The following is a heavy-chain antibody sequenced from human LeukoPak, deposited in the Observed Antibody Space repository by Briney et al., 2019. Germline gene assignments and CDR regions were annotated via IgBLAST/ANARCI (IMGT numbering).Heavy chain of an antibody. CDR3: ARPSRYCSSTSCFDY. Sequence: ASVRVSCKASGYTFTSYDINWVRQATGQGLEWMGWMNPNSGNTGYAQKFKGRVTITRNTSIGTAYMELSSLRSEDTAVYYCARPSRYCSSTSCFDYWGQGTLVTVSS. CDR2: MNPNSGNT. CDR1: GYTFTSYD. V-gene: IGHV1-8*03. D-gene: IGHD2-2*01. J-gene: IGHJ4*02.